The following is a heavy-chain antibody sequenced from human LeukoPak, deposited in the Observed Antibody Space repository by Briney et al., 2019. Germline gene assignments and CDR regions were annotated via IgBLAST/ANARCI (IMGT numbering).Heavy chain of an antibody. CDR3: ARLVVPPGNRPWYYDH. CDR1: GFIFSNYW. CDR2: INKGGSEK. V-gene: IGHV3-7*03. J-gene: IGHJ4*02. Sequence: GGSLRLSCAASGFIFSNYWMSWVRQGPGEGVEWVANINKGGSEKYYVDSVKGRFTISRDKAKNSLDMQMNRLRDEDTGVYYCARLVVPPGNRPWYYDHWGQGTLVTVSA. D-gene: IGHD2-2*01.